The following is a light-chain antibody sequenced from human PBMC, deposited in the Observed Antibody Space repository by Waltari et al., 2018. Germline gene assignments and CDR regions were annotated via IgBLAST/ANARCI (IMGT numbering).Light chain of an antibody. CDR3: QSYDSSLSGV. CDR2: GDD. Sequence: QSVLTQPPSVSGTPGQTVTISCTGSSSNIGAGYEVHWSQQLPGTAPKLLVSGDDNRPSGVPDRFSGSKSGSSASLAITGLQAEDEADYYCQSYDSSLSGVFGGGTKLTVL. CDR1: SSNIGAGYE. V-gene: IGLV1-40*01. J-gene: IGLJ2*01.